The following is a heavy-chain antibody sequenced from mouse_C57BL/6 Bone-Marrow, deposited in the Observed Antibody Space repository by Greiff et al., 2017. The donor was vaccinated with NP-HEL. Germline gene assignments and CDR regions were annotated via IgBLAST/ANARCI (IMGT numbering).Heavy chain of an antibody. V-gene: IGHV5-2*01. CDR2: INSDGGST. D-gene: IGHD2-4*01. CDR1: EYEFPSHD. Sequence: DVKLVESGGGLVQPGESLKLSCESNEYEFPSHDMSWVRKTPEKRLELVAAINSDGGSTYYPDTMERRFIISRDNTKKTLYLQMSSLRSEDTALYYCARHAPSGITDWYFDVWGTGTTVTVSS. CDR3: ARHAPSGITDWYFDV. J-gene: IGHJ1*03.